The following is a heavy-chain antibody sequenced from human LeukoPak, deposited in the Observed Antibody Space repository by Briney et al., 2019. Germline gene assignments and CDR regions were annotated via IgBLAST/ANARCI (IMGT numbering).Heavy chain of an antibody. CDR3: ARYKAIFGVVQSPLDY. J-gene: IGHJ4*02. CDR2: IYYSGST. CDR1: GGSISSSSYY. D-gene: IGHD3-3*01. V-gene: IGHV4-39*01. Sequence: SETLSLTCTVSGGSISSSSYYWGWIRQPPGKGLEWIGSIYYSGSTYYNPSLKSRVTISVDTSKNQFSLKLSSVTAADTAVYYCARYKAIFGVVQSPLDYWGQGTLVTVSS.